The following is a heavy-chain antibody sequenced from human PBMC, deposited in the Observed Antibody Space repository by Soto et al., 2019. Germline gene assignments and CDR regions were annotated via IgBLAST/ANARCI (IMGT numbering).Heavy chain of an antibody. D-gene: IGHD1-1*01. CDR1: GGSISSSSHY. CDR3: ARRRPPYRTDA. CDR2: SFYSGGT. Sequence: ETLSLTCTVSGGSISSSSHYWGWIRQPPGKGLEWIGNSFYSGGTNYNPSLKSRVAISVDTSKNQFSLRLSSVTAADTAVYYCARRRPPYRTDAWGQGTPVTGAS. J-gene: IGHJ5*02. V-gene: IGHV4-39*01.